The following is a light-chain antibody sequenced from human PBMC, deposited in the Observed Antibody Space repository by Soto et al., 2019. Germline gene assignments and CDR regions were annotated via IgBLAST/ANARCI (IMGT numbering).Light chain of an antibody. Sequence: ETVLTQSPGTLSLSPGERATLSCRASQSIDSALAWYQQKPGQVPRPLIYAATARAPGVPASFSGSGSGAEFTLTIRSMQSEDVAVYYCEQYRDWPPTFGQGTKVDIK. J-gene: IGKJ1*01. CDR1: QSIDSA. CDR2: AAT. V-gene: IGKV3-15*01. CDR3: EQYRDWPPT.